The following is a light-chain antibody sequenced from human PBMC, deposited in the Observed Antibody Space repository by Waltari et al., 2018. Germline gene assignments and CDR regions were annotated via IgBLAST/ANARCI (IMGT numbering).Light chain of an antibody. V-gene: IGKV4-1*01. CDR2: WAS. CDR1: QSVLYSSNNKNY. CDR3: QQYYSTPQLT. J-gene: IGKJ4*01. Sequence: DIVMTQSRESLAVSLGERATINCKSSQSVLYSSNNKNYLAWYQQKPGQPPKLLIYWASTRESGVPDRFSVSGSGTDFTLTISSLQAEDVAVYYCQQYYSTPQLTFGGGTKVEIK.